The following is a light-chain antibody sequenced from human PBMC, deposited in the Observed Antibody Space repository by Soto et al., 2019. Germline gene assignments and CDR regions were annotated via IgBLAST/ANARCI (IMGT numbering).Light chain of an antibody. J-gene: IGKJ1*01. CDR3: QQYNNWPRT. V-gene: IGKV3-15*01. CDR2: GAS. Sequence: EIALKMSPVTLSVSPGERATLSCMASQSVSSNLAWYQQKPGQAPRLLIYGASTRATGIPARFSGSGSGTEFTLTISSLQSEDFAVYYCQQYNNWPRTFGQGTKVDIK. CDR1: QSVSSN.